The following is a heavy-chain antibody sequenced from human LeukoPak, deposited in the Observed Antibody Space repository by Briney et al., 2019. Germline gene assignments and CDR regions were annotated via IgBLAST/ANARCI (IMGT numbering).Heavy chain of an antibody. CDR2: IFNSGTT. D-gene: IGHD6-13*01. CDR3: ASRPAGTTWYGVFDY. Sequence: PSETLPLTCSVSGGSINSHYWSWIRQPPGKRLEWIGYIFNSGTTNYNPSLRSRVTMSVDRSRDQFFLRLSSVTAADTAIYYCASRPAGTTWYGVFDYWSQGTLVTVSS. CDR1: GGSINSHY. J-gene: IGHJ4*02. V-gene: IGHV4-59*11.